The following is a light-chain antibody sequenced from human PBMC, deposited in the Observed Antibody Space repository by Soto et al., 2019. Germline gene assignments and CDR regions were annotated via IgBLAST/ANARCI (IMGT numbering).Light chain of an antibody. V-gene: IGKV3-20*01. CDR1: QSVRSNY. CDR2: SAS. J-gene: IGKJ5*01. Sequence: GAPSLYQGERATFSCRASQSVRSNYLGWYRQNPGQAPRLLIFSASTRAPGIPDRISGSGSGTDFTLTISRLEPEDFAVYYCQQYGSLPITFGQGTRLE. CDR3: QQYGSLPIT.